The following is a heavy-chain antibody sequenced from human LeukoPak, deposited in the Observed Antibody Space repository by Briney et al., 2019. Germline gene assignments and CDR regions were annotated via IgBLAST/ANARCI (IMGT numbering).Heavy chain of an antibody. CDR2: ISGSVYST. J-gene: IGHJ4*02. CDR3: AKGTQWLLPDSFDN. D-gene: IGHD6-19*01. CDR1: GFTFSSYA. V-gene: IGHV3-23*01. Sequence: PGGSLRLSCAASGFTFSSYAMSWARQAPGKGLEWVSGISGSVYSTYYADSVKGRFTISRDNSKNTLFLQMHSPRAEDTAVYYCAKGTQWLLPDSFDNWGQGTLVTVSS.